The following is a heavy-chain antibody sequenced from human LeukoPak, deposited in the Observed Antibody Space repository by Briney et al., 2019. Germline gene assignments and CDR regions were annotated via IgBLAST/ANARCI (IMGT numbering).Heavy chain of an antibody. D-gene: IGHD3-22*01. Sequence: ASVKVSCKASGYTFTSYDINWVRQATGQGLEWMGWTNPNSGNTGYAQKFQGRVTITRNTSISTAYMELSSLRSEDTAVYYCAMGNYYDSSGYYGDAFDIWGQGTMVTVSS. V-gene: IGHV1-8*01. CDR2: TNPNSGNT. CDR1: GYTFTSYD. J-gene: IGHJ3*02. CDR3: AMGNYYDSSGYYGDAFDI.